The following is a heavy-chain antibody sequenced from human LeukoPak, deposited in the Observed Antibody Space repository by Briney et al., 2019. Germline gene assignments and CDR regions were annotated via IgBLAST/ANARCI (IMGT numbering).Heavy chain of an antibody. CDR2: ISYDGSNK. D-gene: IGHD3-9*01. CDR1: GFTFSSYA. CDR3: ARSGGGAKEYYDILDDWFDP. V-gene: IGHV3-30-3*01. Sequence: GSLRLSCAASGFTFSSYAMHWVRQAPGKGLEWVAVISYDGSNKYYADSVKGRFTISRDNSKNTLYLQMNSLRSEDTAVYYCARSGGGAKEYYDILDDWFDPWGQGTLVTVSS. J-gene: IGHJ5*02.